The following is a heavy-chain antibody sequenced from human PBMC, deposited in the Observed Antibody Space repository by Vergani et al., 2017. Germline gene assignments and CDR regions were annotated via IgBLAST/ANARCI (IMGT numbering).Heavy chain of an antibody. CDR3: ARDFWEYYYDSSGYYTGWFDP. J-gene: IGHJ5*02. CDR1: GGSISRYY. D-gene: IGHD3-22*01. V-gene: IGHV4-4*07. CDR2: IYNSGST. Sequence: QVQLQESGPGLVKPSETLSLTCTVSGGSISRYYWSWIRQPAGKGLEWIGRIYNSGSTNYNPSLKSRVTMSVDTSKNQFSLKLSSVTAADTAVYYCARDFWEYYYDSSGYYTGWFDPWGQGTLVTVSS.